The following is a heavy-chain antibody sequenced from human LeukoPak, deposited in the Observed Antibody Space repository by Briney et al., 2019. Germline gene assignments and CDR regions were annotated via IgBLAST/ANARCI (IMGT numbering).Heavy chain of an antibody. D-gene: IGHD3-10*02. CDR2: IYTSGST. Sequence: ETLSLXCTVSGGSMSSYYWSWIRQPAGKGLEWIGRIYTSGSTNYNPSLKSRVTMSVDTSKNLFSLKLNSVTAADTAVYYCGXAPTFGYWFDPWGQGTLVTVSS. CDR1: GGSMSSYY. CDR3: GXAPTFGYWFDP. V-gene: IGHV4-4*07. J-gene: IGHJ5*02.